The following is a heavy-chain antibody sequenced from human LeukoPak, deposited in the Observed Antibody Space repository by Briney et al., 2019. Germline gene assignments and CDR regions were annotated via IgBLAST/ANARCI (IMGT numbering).Heavy chain of an antibody. D-gene: IGHD6-6*01. CDR1: GGSITSSGSY. CDR3: ARDTSSFYYGMDV. J-gene: IGHJ6*02. V-gene: IGHV4-39*07. CDR2: IYSGST. Sequence: SETLSLTCTVSGGSITSSGSYWGWIRQAPGKGLDWIGRIYSGSTSYNPSLKSRVTISVDTSKNQFSLKLSSVTAADTAVYYCARDTSSFYYGMDVWGQGTTVTVSS.